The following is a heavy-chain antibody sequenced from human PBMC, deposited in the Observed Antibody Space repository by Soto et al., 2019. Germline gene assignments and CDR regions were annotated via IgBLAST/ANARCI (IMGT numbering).Heavy chain of an antibody. J-gene: IGHJ2*01. CDR2: IIPIVGTA. Sequence: QVQLVQSGAEVKKPGSSVKVSCKASGGTFSSYAISWVRQAPGQGLEWMGGIIPIVGTANSAQKFQGRVTSTAGKPNSTAYMELGSLRSEDTGVHYCGGSAVVFSTFRFWYYDLWGRGALGTGFS. V-gene: IGHV1-69*06. D-gene: IGHD3-22*01. CDR3: GGSAVVFSTFRFWYYDL. CDR1: GGTFSSYA.